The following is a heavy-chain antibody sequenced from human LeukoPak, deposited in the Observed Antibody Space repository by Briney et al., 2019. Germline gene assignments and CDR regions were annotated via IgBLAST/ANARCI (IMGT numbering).Heavy chain of an antibody. CDR3: ASVLYGDYVGAVDY. CDR2: IYHSGST. V-gene: IGHV4-38-2*01. J-gene: IGHJ4*02. Sequence: PSETLSLTCAVSGSSISSGYYWGWIRQPPGKGLEWIGSIYHSGSTYYNPSLKSRVTISVDTSKNQFSLKLSSVTAADTAVYYCASVLYGDYVGAVDYWGQGTLVTVSS. CDR1: GSSISSGYY. D-gene: IGHD4-17*01.